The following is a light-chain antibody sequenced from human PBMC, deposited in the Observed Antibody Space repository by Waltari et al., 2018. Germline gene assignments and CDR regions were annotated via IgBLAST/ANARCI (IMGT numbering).Light chain of an antibody. V-gene: IGKV1-33*01. Sequence: DIQMTQSPSSLSASVGDRVTITCQASQDISNYLNWYQQKPGKAPKLLIYDASNLETGVPSRFGRSGSGTDFTFTISSLQPEDIASYDCQQYDNLPLTFGGGTKVEIK. CDR2: DAS. CDR3: QQYDNLPLT. CDR1: QDISNY. J-gene: IGKJ4*01.